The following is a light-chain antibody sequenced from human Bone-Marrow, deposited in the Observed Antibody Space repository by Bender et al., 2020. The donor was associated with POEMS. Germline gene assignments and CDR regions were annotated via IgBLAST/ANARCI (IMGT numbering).Light chain of an antibody. J-gene: IGLJ2*01. V-gene: IGLV5-45*03. CDR2: YTSDSII. CDR3: SSFAATNIMV. Sequence: QAVLTQPSSLSASPGASASLTCSLRSDFDIDPYMIYWYQQKPGSPPHFLLKYTSDSIIQQGSGVPSRFSGSKHSSANAAILAIAGLQSEDEADYCCSSFAATNIMVFGGGTKLTVL. CDR1: SDFDIDPYM.